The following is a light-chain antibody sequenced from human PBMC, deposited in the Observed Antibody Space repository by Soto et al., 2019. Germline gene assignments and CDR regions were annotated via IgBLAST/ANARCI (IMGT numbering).Light chain of an antibody. Sequence: QPVLTQPASVSGSPGQSITISCTGTSSDVGGFESVSWYQQHPGKAPNLLIYEVGKRPSGVSNHFSGSKSGNTASLTISGLQFDDEAEYYCSSYTSSTTVHVFGTGTKLTVL. CDR2: EVG. J-gene: IGLJ1*01. CDR1: SSDVGGFES. CDR3: SSYTSSTTVHV. V-gene: IGLV2-14*01.